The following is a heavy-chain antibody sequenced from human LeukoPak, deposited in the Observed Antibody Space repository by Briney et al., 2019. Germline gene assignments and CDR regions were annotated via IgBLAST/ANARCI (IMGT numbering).Heavy chain of an antibody. V-gene: IGHV4-61*02. CDR1: GGSISSGSYY. CDR3: ARGYCSSTSCYWRY. J-gene: IGHJ4*02. CDR2: IYTSGST. Sequence: PSETLSRTCTVSGGSISSGSYYWSWIRQPAGKVLEWIGRIYTSGSTNYNPSLKSRVTISVDTSKNQFSLKLSSVTAADTAVYYCARGYCSSTSCYWRYWGQGILVTVSS. D-gene: IGHD2-2*01.